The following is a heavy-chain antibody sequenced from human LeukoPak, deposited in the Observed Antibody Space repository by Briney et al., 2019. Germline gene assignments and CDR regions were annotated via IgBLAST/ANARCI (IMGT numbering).Heavy chain of an antibody. J-gene: IGHJ4*02. D-gene: IGHD2-15*01. CDR1: GFTFSNAW. V-gene: IGHV3-23*01. CDR3: ARSIGYCSGGSCYYFDY. Sequence: GGSLRLSCAASGFTFSNAWMSWVRQAPGKGLEWVSAISGSGGSTYYADSVKGRFIISRDNSKNTLYLQMNSLRADDTAVYYCARSIGYCSGGSCYYFDYWGQGTLVTVSS. CDR2: ISGSGGST.